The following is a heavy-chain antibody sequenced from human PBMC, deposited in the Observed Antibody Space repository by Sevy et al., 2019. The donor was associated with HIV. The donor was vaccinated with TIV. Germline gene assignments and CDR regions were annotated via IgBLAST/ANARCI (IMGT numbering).Heavy chain of an antibody. CDR1: GYTLTKLA. D-gene: IGHD2-15*01. J-gene: IGHJ5*02. CDR3: ATVGLTYYSGSSSYQGDWFDP. CDR2: FDPQDDEI. Sequence: ASVKVSCKVYGYTLTKLAIHWVRQAPGKGLEWMGDFDPQDDEILYAQRFQGRLTMTEDTSTETAYMELSSLTSEDTAVYYCATVGLTYYSGSSSYQGDWFDPWGQGTLVTVSS. V-gene: IGHV1-24*01.